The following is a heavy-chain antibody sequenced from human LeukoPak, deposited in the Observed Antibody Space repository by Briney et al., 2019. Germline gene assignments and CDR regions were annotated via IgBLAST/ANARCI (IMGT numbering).Heavy chain of an antibody. V-gene: IGHV1-46*01. J-gene: IGHJ5*02. CDR1: GYTFTGYY. CDR3: ARAHYYGSGSYYTSNWFDP. Sequence: ASVKVSCKASGYTFTGYYMHWVRQAPGQGLEWMGIINPSGGSTSYAQKFQGRVTMTRDTSTSTVYMELSSLRSEDTAVYYCARAHYYGSGSYYTSNWFDPWGQGTLVTVSS. CDR2: INPSGGST. D-gene: IGHD3-10*01.